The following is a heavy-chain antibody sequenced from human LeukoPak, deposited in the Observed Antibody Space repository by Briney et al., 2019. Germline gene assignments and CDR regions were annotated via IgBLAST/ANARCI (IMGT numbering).Heavy chain of an antibody. CDR1: GFTFDDYA. J-gene: IGHJ6*02. CDR2: ISWNSGSI. Sequence: GGSLRLSCVASGFTFDDYAMHWVRQAPGKGLEWVSGISWNSGSIGYADSVKGRFTISRDNAKNSLYLQMNSLRAEDTAVYYCARGYGPNYYYYYGMDVWGQGTTVTVSS. CDR3: ARGYGPNYYYYYGMDV. V-gene: IGHV3-9*01. D-gene: IGHD3-10*01.